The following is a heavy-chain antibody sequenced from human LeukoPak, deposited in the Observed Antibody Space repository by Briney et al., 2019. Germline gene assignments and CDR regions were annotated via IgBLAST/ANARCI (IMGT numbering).Heavy chain of an antibody. J-gene: IGHJ5*02. D-gene: IGHD2-2*01. CDR2: INSDGSST. CDR3: AGDGCSSTSCYADWFDP. V-gene: IGHV3-74*01. CDR1: GFTFSSYW. Sequence: GGSLRLSCAASGFTFSSYWMHWVRRAPGKGLVWVSRINSDGSSTSYADSVKGRFTISRDNAKNTLYLQMNSLRAEDTAVYYCAGDGCSSTSCYADWFDPWGQGTLVTVSS.